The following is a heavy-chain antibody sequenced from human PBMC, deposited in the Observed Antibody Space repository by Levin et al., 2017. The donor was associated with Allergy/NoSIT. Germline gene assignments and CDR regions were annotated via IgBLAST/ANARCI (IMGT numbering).Heavy chain of an antibody. CDR3: AKEQGDYYGSGMAFDV. CDR1: GFTFRSYA. CDR2: ISGSGDTT. D-gene: IGHD3-10*01. J-gene: IGHJ3*01. Sequence: LSLTCAASGFTFRSYAMNWVRQAPGKGLEWVSTISGSGDTTYDADSVKGRFTISRDNSKNALYLQMNSLRAEDTAVYYCAKEQGDYYGSGMAFDVWGQGTMVTVSS. V-gene: IGHV3-23*01.